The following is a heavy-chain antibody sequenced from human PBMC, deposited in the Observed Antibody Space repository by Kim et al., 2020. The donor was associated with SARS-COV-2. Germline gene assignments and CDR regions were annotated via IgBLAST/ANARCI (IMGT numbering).Heavy chain of an antibody. D-gene: IGHD3-22*01. Sequence: GRFTIPRENAKNSLYLQMNSLRAEDTAVYYCARATYDSSGYDYYYYGMDVWGQGTTVTVSS. CDR3: ARATYDSSGYDYYYYGMDV. V-gene: IGHV3-11*06. J-gene: IGHJ6*02.